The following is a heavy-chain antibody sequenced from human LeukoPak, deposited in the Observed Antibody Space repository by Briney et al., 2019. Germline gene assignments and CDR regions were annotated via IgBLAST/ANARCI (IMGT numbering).Heavy chain of an antibody. Sequence: SETLSLTCTVSDYSITTGYYWGWIRQPPGKGLEWIGSIYHSGRTYYNPSLKSRVTMSVETSKNQFSLRLTTMTAADTAVYYCARVGWEFHSDDFYYYIDVWGSGTTVTVSS. CDR1: DYSITTGYY. V-gene: IGHV4-38-2*02. J-gene: IGHJ6*03. CDR3: ARVGWEFHSDDFYYYIDV. D-gene: IGHD4-23*01. CDR2: IYHSGRT.